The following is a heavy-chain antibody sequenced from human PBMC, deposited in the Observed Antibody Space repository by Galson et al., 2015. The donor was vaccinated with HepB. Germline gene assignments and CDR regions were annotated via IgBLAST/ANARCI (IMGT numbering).Heavy chain of an antibody. Sequence: SLRLSCAASGFTFSNYGMHWVRQAPGKGLEWVTFISFDGSYKFYVDSVKGRFTISRDNSKNTLFLQMNSLRPEDTAVYYCAKERAGGFYEGDDHWGQGTLVTVSS. J-gene: IGHJ4*02. CDR3: AKERAGGFYEGDDH. CDR1: GFTFSNYG. V-gene: IGHV3-30*18. D-gene: IGHD3-10*01. CDR2: ISFDGSYK.